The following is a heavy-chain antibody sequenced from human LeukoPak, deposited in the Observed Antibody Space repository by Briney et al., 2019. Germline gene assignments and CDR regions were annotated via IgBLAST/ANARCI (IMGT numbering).Heavy chain of an antibody. CDR2: ISAYNGNT. CDR1: GYTFTSYG. V-gene: IGHV1-18*01. Sequence: ASVKVSCKASGYTFTSYGISWVRQAPGQGLEWMGWISAYNGNTNYAQKLQGRVTMTTDTSTSTAYMELRSLRSDDTAVYYCARDPLTYDFWSGHHNWFGPWGQGTLVTVSS. J-gene: IGHJ5*02. CDR3: ARDPLTYDFWSGHHNWFGP. D-gene: IGHD3-3*01.